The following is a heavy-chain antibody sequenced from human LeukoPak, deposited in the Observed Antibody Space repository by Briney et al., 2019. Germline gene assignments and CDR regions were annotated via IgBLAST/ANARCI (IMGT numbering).Heavy chain of an antibody. D-gene: IGHD2-2*02. J-gene: IGHJ4*02. V-gene: IGHV3-23*01. CDR2: TSASGGGA. CDR3: SKDVRRAEYCSATTCYTSSFDY. Sequence: GGSLRLSCAASGFRFKNLGMTWVRQAPGKGLEWVSTSASGGGAYYADSVKGRFTISRDNSKDTLSLPMNTLRAEDTAVDYLSKDVRRAEYCSATTCYTSSFDYWGQGTLVTVSS. CDR1: GFRFKNLG.